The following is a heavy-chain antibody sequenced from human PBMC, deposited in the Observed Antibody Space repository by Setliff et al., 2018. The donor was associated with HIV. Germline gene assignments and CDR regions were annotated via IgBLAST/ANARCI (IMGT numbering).Heavy chain of an antibody. CDR3: ARVQMAYAAFDV. J-gene: IGHJ3*01. Sequence: SETLSLTCAVYGGAFNDFYWGWIRQPPGKGLEWIGEIDHSGSTNNNPSLKSRVTLSVDTSKHQFSLKLSSVTAADTAVYYCARVQMAYAAFDVWGQGTMVTVSS. CDR2: IDHSGST. V-gene: IGHV4-34*01. D-gene: IGHD4-17*01. CDR1: GGAFNDFY.